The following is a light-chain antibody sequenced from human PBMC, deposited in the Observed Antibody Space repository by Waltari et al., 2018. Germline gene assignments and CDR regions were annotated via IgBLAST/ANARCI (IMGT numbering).Light chain of an antibody. CDR2: IDGCGGH. CDR1: SEHSAYA. J-gene: IGLJ2*01. Sequence: QLAVTQSPSASASLGASVKLTCTLSSEHSAYAIAWHQHQPEKGPRFLMKIDGCGGHTKGDGIPGRFSGFSSGAERYRTISSLQYEDEAAYYCQTWDPDTVVFGGGTKLTV. CDR3: QTWDPDTVV. V-gene: IGLV4-69*01.